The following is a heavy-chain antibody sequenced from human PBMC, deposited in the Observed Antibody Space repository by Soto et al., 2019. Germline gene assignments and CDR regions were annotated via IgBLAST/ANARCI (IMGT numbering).Heavy chain of an antibody. CDR2: IYPGGVNI. V-gene: IGHV1-46*03. CDR3: ARDQSCHDLVWSFDP. Sequence: ASVQVSCKAIGYSFTSHYMHWVRQAPGKGLEWMGTIYPGGVNIAYAQKFKSRVTMTKNTSTSMVYMELNSLTSDDKAVYYCARDQSCHDLVWSFDPWGQGTLVTVSS. D-gene: IGHD3-16*01. CDR1: GYSFTSHY. J-gene: IGHJ5*02.